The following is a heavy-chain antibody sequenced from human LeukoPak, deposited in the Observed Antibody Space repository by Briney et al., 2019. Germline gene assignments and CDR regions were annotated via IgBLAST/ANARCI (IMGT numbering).Heavy chain of an antibody. Sequence: KASETLSLACTVSGRSISSSSYDSGWIRQPPGKGLERIGSIYYSGSTYYNPSLKGRVTISADTSKNKFSLKLSSVTAADTAVYYCARESRLSWYQSAWGKGALVTVSS. V-gene: IGHV4-39*07. D-gene: IGHD6-13*01. CDR3: ARESRLSWYQSA. CDR2: IYYSGST. J-gene: IGHJ5*02. CDR1: GRSISSSSYD.